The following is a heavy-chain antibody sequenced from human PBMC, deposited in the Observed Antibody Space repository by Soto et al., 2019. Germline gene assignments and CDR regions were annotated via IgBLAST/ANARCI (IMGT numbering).Heavy chain of an antibody. J-gene: IGHJ3*02. D-gene: IGHD3-10*01. CDR2: IFWDENK. CDR3: ARLPFAYYYGSGRAGNAFDI. Sequence: QITLKESGPPLVKPTQPLTLTCTFSGFSLRTTGVGVGWIRQPPGKALEWLALIFWDENKRYSPSLKSRLTITKDTSNNQVVLTMTNMDPVDTATYYCARLPFAYYYGSGRAGNAFDIWGQGTMVTVSS. CDR1: GFSLRTTGVG. V-gene: IGHV2-5*02.